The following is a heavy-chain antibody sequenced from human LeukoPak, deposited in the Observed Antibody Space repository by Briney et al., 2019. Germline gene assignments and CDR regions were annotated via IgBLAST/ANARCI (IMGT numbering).Heavy chain of an antibody. CDR3: ARGTRITIFGVAPL. Sequence: GGSLRLSCAASGFTFSSYAMHWVRQAPGKGLEWVAVISYDGSNKYYADSVKGRFTISRDNSKNTLYLQMNSLRAEDTAVYYCARGTRITIFGVAPLWGQGTLVTVSS. D-gene: IGHD3-3*01. CDR1: GFTFSSYA. J-gene: IGHJ4*02. V-gene: IGHV3-30-3*01. CDR2: ISYDGSNK.